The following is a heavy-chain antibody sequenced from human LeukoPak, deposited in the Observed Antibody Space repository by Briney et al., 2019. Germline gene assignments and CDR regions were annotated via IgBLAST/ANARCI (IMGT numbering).Heavy chain of an antibody. Sequence: SETLSLTCTVSGGSISSSSYYWGWIRQPPGKGLEWMGSIYYSGSTYYNPSLKSRVTISVDTSKNQFSLKLSSVTAADTAVYYCARGDLYFDYWGQGTLVTVSS. J-gene: IGHJ4*02. V-gene: IGHV4-39*01. CDR3: ARGDLYFDY. CDR2: IYYSGST. CDR1: GGSISSSSYY. D-gene: IGHD3-10*01.